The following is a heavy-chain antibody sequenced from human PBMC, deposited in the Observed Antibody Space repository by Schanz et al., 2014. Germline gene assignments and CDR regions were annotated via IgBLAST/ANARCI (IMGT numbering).Heavy chain of an antibody. V-gene: IGHV4-31*02. CDR2: IHYSGST. D-gene: IGHD5-18*01. Sequence: QVQLQESGPGLVKPSETLSLTCIVSGGSTRSSNYYWSWIRRHPGKGLEWIGHIHYSGSTYYNPSLKSRVPISADKSKNQFSLKLRSVTAADTAVYYCARRSVSPSGNSYGYVVAWFDPWGQGTLVTVSS. CDR1: GGSTRSSNYY. J-gene: IGHJ5*02. CDR3: ARRSVSPSGNSYGYVVAWFDP.